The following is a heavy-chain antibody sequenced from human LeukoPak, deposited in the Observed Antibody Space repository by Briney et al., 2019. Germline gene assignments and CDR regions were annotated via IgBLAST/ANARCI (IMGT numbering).Heavy chain of an antibody. Sequence: PSQTLSLTCTVSGGAINSGSHYWSWIRQSAGKGLEWIGRIYTSGTTNSNPSLKSRVTISVDTSKNQFSLELSSVTAADTAVYYCASLVDYDSSGYYVPDYWGQGTLVTVSS. V-gene: IGHV4-61*02. CDR2: IYTSGTT. CDR1: GGAINSGSHY. CDR3: ASLVDYDSSGYYVPDY. D-gene: IGHD3-22*01. J-gene: IGHJ4*02.